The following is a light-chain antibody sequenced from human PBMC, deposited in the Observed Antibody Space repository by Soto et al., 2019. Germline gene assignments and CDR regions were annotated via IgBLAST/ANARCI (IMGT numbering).Light chain of an antibody. V-gene: IGKV1-5*01. J-gene: IGKJ4*01. CDR3: QYYNTF. Sequence: DIPMTQSPSTLSASVGDRVTITCRASQNINNWLAWYQQKPGKAPKVLIYEASNLESGVPSRFSGSGSGTEFTLTISSLQPDDFATYYCQYYNTFFGGGTKVEIK. CDR2: EAS. CDR1: QNINNW.